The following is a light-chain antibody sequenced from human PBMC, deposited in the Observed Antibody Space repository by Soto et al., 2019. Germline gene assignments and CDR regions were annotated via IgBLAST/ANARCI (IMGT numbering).Light chain of an antibody. V-gene: IGKV1-39*01. CDR1: QSISSY. CDR3: QQSDSTPT. CDR2: AAS. Sequence: DIQMTQSPSSLSASIGDRVTITCRASQSISSYLHWYQQTPGKAPKLLIYAASSLQSGVPSRFSGSGSGTDFTLTICNLQPEDFANYYCQQSDSTPTFGQGTKVEIK. J-gene: IGKJ2*01.